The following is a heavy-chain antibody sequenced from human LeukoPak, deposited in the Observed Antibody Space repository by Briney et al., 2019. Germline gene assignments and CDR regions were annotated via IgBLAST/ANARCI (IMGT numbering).Heavy chain of an antibody. CDR2: IYTSGST. Sequence: SETPSLTCTVSGGSISSGSYYWSWIRQPAGKGLEWIGRIYTSGSTNYNPSLKSRVTISVDTSKNQFSLKLSSVTAADTAVYYCAREQVYYYGSGSVLKHWGQGTLVTVSS. J-gene: IGHJ4*02. CDR3: AREQVYYYGSGSVLKH. D-gene: IGHD3-10*01. CDR1: GGSISSGSYY. V-gene: IGHV4-61*02.